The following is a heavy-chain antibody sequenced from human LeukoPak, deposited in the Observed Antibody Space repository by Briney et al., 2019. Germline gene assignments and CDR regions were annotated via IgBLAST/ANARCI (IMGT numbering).Heavy chain of an antibody. Sequence: SETLSLTCTVSGDSITGGSYYWGWIRQTPGKGLEWIGNIYSDGDTSFNPSLKSRITMSVDTSKNQFFLKLNSVTAADTAVYFCARDSGFWLYWGQGTLVSVSS. J-gene: IGHJ4*02. CDR3: ARDSGFWLY. CDR2: IYSDGDT. CDR1: GDSITGGSYY. V-gene: IGHV4-39*07. D-gene: IGHD3-22*01.